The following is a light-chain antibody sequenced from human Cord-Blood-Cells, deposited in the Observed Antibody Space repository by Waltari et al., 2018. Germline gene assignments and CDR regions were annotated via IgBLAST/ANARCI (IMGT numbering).Light chain of an antibody. V-gene: IGKV4-1*01. CDR3: QQYYSTPYT. Sequence: DIVMTQSPDSLAVSLGERATINCKSSQSVLYSSNNKNYLAWYQQKPGQPPKLLIFLSSTRESGVPDRFSCSGSGTDFTLTISSLQAEDVAVYYCQQYYSTPYTFGQGTKLEIK. J-gene: IGKJ2*01. CDR1: QSVLYSSNNKNY. CDR2: LSS.